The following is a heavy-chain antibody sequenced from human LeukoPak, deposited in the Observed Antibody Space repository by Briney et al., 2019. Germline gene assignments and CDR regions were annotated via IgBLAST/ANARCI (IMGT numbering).Heavy chain of an antibody. CDR1: GFTFSSYA. Sequence: GGSLRLSCAASGFTFSSYAMSWVRQAPGKGLEWVSAISGSGGSTYYADSVKGRFTISRDNSKNTLYLQMNSLRAEDAAVYYCAKVLVPNCSGGSCYGDSDYWGQGTLVTVSS. J-gene: IGHJ4*02. D-gene: IGHD2-15*01. CDR2: ISGSGGST. CDR3: AKVLVPNCSGGSCYGDSDY. V-gene: IGHV3-23*01.